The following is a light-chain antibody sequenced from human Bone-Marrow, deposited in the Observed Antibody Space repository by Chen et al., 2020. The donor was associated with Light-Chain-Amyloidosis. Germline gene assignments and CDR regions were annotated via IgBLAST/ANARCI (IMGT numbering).Light chain of an antibody. CDR1: INDVGGHAF. V-gene: IGLV2-23*01. CDR3: SSFAAGSTWV. Sequence: QSALPQPHTVSGFPGQSVTISCTGTINDVGGHAFVSWSQRHPGKAPKFLIYEDTERASGVSNRFSGSKSGNTASLTISGLQAEDEADYYCSSFAAGSTWVFGGGTSLTVL. CDR2: EDT. J-gene: IGLJ3*02.